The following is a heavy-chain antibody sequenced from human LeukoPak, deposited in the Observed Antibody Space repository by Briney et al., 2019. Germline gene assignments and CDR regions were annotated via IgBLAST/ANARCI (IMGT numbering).Heavy chain of an antibody. Sequence: PGGSLRLSCAASGFIFSNHGMHWVRQAPGKRLEWVAVIWDDGNNKRYANSVNGRFTISRDNSENTLYLQMNGLTAEDTAMYYCARDSYQDYYGRFDPWGQGTLVIVSS. V-gene: IGHV3-33*01. J-gene: IGHJ5*02. CDR1: GFIFSNHG. CDR3: ARDSYQDYYGRFDP. CDR2: IWDDGNNK. D-gene: IGHD3-10*01.